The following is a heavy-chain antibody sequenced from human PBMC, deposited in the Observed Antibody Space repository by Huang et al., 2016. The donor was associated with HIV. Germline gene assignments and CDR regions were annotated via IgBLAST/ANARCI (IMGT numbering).Heavy chain of an antibody. V-gene: IGHV3-7*01. CDR2: IKQDGSEK. CDR3: ATKASAMDI. Sequence: LVASGGGVVQPGGSRRRSCAGSTATFNAYWMSWVRQRPGQGLEWVANIKQDGSEKYYMDSVEGRFNISRDNVKKLLFLEMNNLRVADTAVYYCATKASAMDIWGQGTTVIVSS. CDR1: TATFNAYW. D-gene: IGHD1-7*01. J-gene: IGHJ6*02.